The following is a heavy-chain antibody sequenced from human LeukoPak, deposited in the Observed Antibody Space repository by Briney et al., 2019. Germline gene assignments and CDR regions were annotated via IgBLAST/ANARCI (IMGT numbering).Heavy chain of an antibody. D-gene: IGHD7-27*01. CDR3: AREGGWGTPYFDY. Sequence: SSETLSLTCTVSGGSISSSSYYWGWIRQPPGKGLEWIGSIYYSGSTYYNPSLKSRVTISVDTSKNQFSLKLSSVTAADTAVYYCAREGGWGTPYFDYWGQGTLVTVSS. CDR1: GGSISSSSYY. J-gene: IGHJ4*02. CDR2: IYYSGST. V-gene: IGHV4-39*07.